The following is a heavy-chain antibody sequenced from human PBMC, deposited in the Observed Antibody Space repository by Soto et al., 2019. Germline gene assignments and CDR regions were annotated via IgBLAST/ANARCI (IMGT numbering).Heavy chain of an antibody. Sequence: PSETLFLTCTVPGGSISSYYWSWIRQPPGKGLKWIGYIYYSGSTNYNPSLKSRVTISVDTSKNQFSLKLSSVTAADTAVYYCARHDRGIAAQLYYYYGMDVWGQGTTVTVSS. J-gene: IGHJ6*02. CDR2: IYYSGST. D-gene: IGHD6-13*01. CDR1: GGSISSYY. V-gene: IGHV4-59*08. CDR3: ARHDRGIAAQLYYYYGMDV.